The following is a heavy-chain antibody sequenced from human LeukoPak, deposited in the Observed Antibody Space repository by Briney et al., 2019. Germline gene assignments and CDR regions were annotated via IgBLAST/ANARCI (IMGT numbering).Heavy chain of an antibody. J-gene: IGHJ4*02. D-gene: IGHD6-19*01. V-gene: IGHV4-4*09. Sequence: SETLSLTCTVSGVSISSYYWSWIRQPPGKGLEWIGYIYTSGSTNYNPSLKSRVTISVDTSKNQFSLKLSSVTAADTAVYYCARLNRQWLLFDYWGQGTLVTVSS. CDR1: GVSISSYY. CDR3: ARLNRQWLLFDY. CDR2: IYTSGST.